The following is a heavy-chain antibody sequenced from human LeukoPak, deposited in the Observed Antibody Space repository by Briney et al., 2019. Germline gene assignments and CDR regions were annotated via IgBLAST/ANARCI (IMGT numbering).Heavy chain of an antibody. CDR1: GYSFTSYW. Sequence: GESLKISCKGSGYSFTSYWIGWVRQMPGKGLEWMGIIYPGDSDTRYSPSFQGQVTISADKSITTAYLQWSSLKASDTAMYYCAREYSSTFSAFDIWGQGTMVTVSS. CDR2: IYPGDSDT. V-gene: IGHV5-51*01. D-gene: IGHD6-6*01. CDR3: AREYSSTFSAFDI. J-gene: IGHJ3*02.